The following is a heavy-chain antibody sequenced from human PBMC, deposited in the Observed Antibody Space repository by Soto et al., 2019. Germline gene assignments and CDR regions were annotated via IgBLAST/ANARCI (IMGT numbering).Heavy chain of an antibody. V-gene: IGHV5-10-1*01. D-gene: IGHD1-26*01. CDR2: IDPSDSYT. CDR1: GYSFTNYW. Sequence: EVQLVQSGAEVKKPGESLRISCKGSGYSFTNYWISWVRQMPGKGLEWMGRIDPSDSYTNYSPSFQGHVTFSVDKSISTAYLQWSSLKASDTAMCYCARHVGGTSADYHDAFDIWGQGTMVSVSS. J-gene: IGHJ3*02. CDR3: ARHVGGTSADYHDAFDI.